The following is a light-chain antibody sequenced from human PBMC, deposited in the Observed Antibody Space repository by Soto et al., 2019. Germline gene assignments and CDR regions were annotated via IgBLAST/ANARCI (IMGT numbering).Light chain of an antibody. J-gene: IGLJ1*01. CDR2: FND. CDR3: AVWDDNLSGHV. CDR1: SSNVEVNY. Sequence: QTVVTQSPSASGTPGQRVIISCSGSSSNVEVNYVYWYQQFPGTAPKLLIYFNDQRPSGVPDRFSGSKSGTSASLAISGLRSEDEADYYCAVWDDNLSGHVFGTGTKLTVL. V-gene: IGLV1-47*02.